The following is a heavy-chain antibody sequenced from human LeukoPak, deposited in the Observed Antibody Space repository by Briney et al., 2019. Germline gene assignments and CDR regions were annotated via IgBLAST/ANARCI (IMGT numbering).Heavy chain of an antibody. CDR2: IHHSGGA. Sequence: SETLSLTCTVSGYSISSGYYWGWIRQPPGKGLEWIGEIHHSGGANYNPSLKSRVSMSVDMSKNQFSLNLRSVTAADTAVYFCARDLGTLGAAGGVWGQGTLVTVSS. D-gene: IGHD6-13*01. CDR3: ARDLGTLGAAGGV. CDR1: GYSISSGYY. J-gene: IGHJ4*02. V-gene: IGHV4-38-2*02.